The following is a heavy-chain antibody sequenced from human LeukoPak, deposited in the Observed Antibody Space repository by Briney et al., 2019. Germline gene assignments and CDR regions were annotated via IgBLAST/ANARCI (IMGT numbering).Heavy chain of an antibody. CDR2: ISDSGART. Sequence: GGSLRLSCAASGFTFSSYAMTWVRQAPGKGLEWVSTISDSGARTNYADSAKGRFTISRDNSMNTLYLQMNRLRADDTAVYYCASDYFPDYWGQGTLVTVSS. V-gene: IGHV3-23*01. J-gene: IGHJ4*02. D-gene: IGHD6-25*01. CDR1: GFTFSSYA. CDR3: ASDYFPDY.